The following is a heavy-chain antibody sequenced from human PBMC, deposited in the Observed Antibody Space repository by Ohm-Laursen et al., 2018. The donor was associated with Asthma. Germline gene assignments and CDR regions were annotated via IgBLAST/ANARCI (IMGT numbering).Heavy chain of an antibody. V-gene: IGHV3-30*03. Sequence: RSLRLSCAASGFTFSSYGMHWVRQAPGKGLEWVAVISNDGTNQYYADSVKGRFTISRDNSKNTLFLQMNTLRGEDTAVYYCARGGSSGWYKGGRFNYFDYWGQGTLVTVSS. J-gene: IGHJ4*02. D-gene: IGHD6-19*01. CDR3: ARGGSSGWYKGGRFNYFDY. CDR2: ISNDGTNQ. CDR1: GFTFSSYG.